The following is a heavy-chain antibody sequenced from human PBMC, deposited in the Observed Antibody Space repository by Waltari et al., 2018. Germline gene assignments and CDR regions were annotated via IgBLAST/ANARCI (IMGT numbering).Heavy chain of an antibody. CDR3: ARDLLDQYYDY. V-gene: IGHV3-33*01. CDR1: GFVFDIYG. Sequence: QVQLVESGGGVVQPGRSLSLSCETSGFVFDIYGLLWVGQVPGKGLEWVAVIRAGGRCKFYRDSVKGRFTVSRDTSTNTLYLQMDSLRVEDTAVYYCARDLLDQYYDYWGHGTLVTVSS. J-gene: IGHJ4*01. CDR2: IRAGGRCK.